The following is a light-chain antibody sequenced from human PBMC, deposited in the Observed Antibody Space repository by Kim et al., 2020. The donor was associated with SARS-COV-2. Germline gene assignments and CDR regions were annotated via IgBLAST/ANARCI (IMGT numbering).Light chain of an antibody. Sequence: VSPGEGATLSCSASQSVSSNLAWYQQKPGQAPRLLIYGASTRATGIPARFSGSGSGTEFTLTISSLQSEDFAVDYCQQYNNWTPYTFGQGTKLEI. V-gene: IGKV3-15*01. CDR1: QSVSSN. CDR3: QQYNNWTPYT. CDR2: GAS. J-gene: IGKJ2*01.